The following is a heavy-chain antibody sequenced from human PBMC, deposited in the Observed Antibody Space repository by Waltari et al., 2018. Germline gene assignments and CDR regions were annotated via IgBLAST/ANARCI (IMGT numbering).Heavy chain of an antibody. CDR3: ARDTGALWMDV. CDR1: EYTFTSSY. Sequence: QVQLVQSGAEVKKPGASVKISCKTSEYTFTSSYIHWVRQAPGQGLEWMGRINPSGGSTIYAQKFQGSVTMTRDTSTSTVYMELSSLRSEDTAVYHCARDTGALWMDVWGQGTTVTVSS. CDR2: INPSGGST. V-gene: IGHV1-46*01. D-gene: IGHD2-21*01. J-gene: IGHJ6*02.